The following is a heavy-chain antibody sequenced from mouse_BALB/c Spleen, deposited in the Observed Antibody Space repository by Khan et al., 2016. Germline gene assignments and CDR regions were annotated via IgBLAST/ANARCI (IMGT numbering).Heavy chain of an antibody. V-gene: IGHV2-9*02. CDR3: ARLENI. D-gene: IGHD1-3*01. Sequence: VQLQESGPGLVAPSQSLSITCTVSGFSFTSYGVHWVRQPPGQGLEWLGVIWAGGSTNYNSALMSRLSISKDNSKSQVILKRNSLLTDETARYYCARLENIWGQGTTLTVSS. J-gene: IGHJ2*01. CDR1: GFSFTSYG. CDR2: IWAGGST.